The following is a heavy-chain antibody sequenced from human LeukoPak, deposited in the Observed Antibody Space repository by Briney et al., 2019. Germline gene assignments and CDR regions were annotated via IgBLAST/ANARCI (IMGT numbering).Heavy chain of an antibody. CDR2: IYYSGS. Sequence: SETLSLTCTVSGGSISSHYWNWIRQAPGKGLEWIGYIYYSGSNYNPSLKSRVTISLDTSKSQFSLKLSSVTAADTAVYYCASGSYYFDYWGQGTLVTVSS. D-gene: IGHD1-26*01. V-gene: IGHV4-59*11. J-gene: IGHJ4*02. CDR3: ASGSYYFDY. CDR1: GGSISSHY.